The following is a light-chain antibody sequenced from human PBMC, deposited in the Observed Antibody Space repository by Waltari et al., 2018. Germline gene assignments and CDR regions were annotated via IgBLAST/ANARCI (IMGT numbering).Light chain of an antibody. CDR1: QSVSYY. V-gene: IGKV3-11*01. J-gene: IGKJ4*01. CDR3: QQRRNWPLT. Sequence: EIVLTQSPATLSLSPGERATLSCRATQSVSYYLAWYQQRPGQAPRLLIYDTSNRTTGIPARFSGSGSETDFTLTISSREPEDFAVYYCQQRRNWPLTFGGGTKVEIK. CDR2: DTS.